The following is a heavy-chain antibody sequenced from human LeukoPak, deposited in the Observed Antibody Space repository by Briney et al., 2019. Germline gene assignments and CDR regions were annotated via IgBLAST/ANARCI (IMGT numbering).Heavy chain of an antibody. D-gene: IGHD3-22*01. CDR1: GGSFSGYY. Sequence: SETLSLTCAVYGGSFSGYYWSWIRQPPGKGLEWIGEINHSGSTSYNPSLKSRVTISVDTSKNQFSLKLSSVTAADTAVYYCARGVGGPVPTMTVNWFDPWGQGTLVTVSS. J-gene: IGHJ5*02. V-gene: IGHV4-34*01. CDR3: ARGVGGPVPTMTVNWFDP. CDR2: INHSGST.